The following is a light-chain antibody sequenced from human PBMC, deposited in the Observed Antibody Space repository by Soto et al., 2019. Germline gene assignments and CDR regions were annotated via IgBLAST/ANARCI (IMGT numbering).Light chain of an antibody. CDR2: WAS. Sequence: DIVMTQSPDSLAVSLGERATINCKSSQSIFYSSNNRNYLAWYQQKPGQPPKLLIYWASTRESGVPDRFSGSGSGTDFTLTISSLQAEDVATYFCQQYYLTPLTFGGGSNVEIK. J-gene: IGKJ4*01. V-gene: IGKV4-1*01. CDR1: QSIFYSSNNRNY. CDR3: QQYYLTPLT.